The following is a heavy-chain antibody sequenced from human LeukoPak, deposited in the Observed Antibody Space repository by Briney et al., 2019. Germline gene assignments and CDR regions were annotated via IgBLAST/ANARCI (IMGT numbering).Heavy chain of an antibody. D-gene: IGHD1-14*01. J-gene: IGHJ4*02. V-gene: IGHV3-74*01. CDR1: GFTFSSNW. CDR2: INSDGSRT. Sequence: GGSLRLSCAASGFTFSSNWMHWVRQGPGKGLVWVSRINSDGSRTDYAESVKGRFTISRDNAKNTLSLEMNSLGDEDTAVYYCSRDFNGRNDFWGQGTLVTVYS. CDR3: SRDFNGRNDF.